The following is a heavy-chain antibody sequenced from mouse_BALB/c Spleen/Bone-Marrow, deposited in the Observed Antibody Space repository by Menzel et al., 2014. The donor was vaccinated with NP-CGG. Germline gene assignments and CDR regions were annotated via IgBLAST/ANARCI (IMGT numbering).Heavy chain of an antibody. Sequence: QVQLQQSGAELVKPGASGKLSCKTSGYTFTNNWIQWVKQRPGQGLGWIGEIFPGIGTTYYNEKFKGKATLTIDTSSSTAYMQLSSLTSEDSAVYFCARGGNYGYWGQGTTLTVSS. J-gene: IGHJ2*01. CDR1: GYTFTNNW. CDR2: IFPGIGTT. V-gene: IGHV1S132*01. CDR3: ARGGNYGY. D-gene: IGHD2-1*01.